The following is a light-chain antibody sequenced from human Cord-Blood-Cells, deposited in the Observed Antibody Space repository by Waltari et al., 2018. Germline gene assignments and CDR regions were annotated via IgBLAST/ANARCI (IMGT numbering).Light chain of an antibody. CDR1: SGSVSTSYY. CDR3: VLYMGSGIWV. V-gene: IGLV8-61*01. Sequence: QTVVTQEPSFSVSPGGTVTPTCGLSSGSVSTSYYPSCYQQTPGQAPRTLIYSTNSRSSGVPDRFSGSILGNKAALTITGAQADDESDYYCVLYMGSGIWVFGGGTKLTVL. J-gene: IGLJ3*02. CDR2: STN.